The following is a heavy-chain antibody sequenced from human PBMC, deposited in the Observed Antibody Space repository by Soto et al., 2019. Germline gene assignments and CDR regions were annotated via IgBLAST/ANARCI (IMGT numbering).Heavy chain of an antibody. Sequence: GASVKVSCKTSGGTFSSYAISWVRQAPGQGLEWMGGIIPMFGTANYAQKFRGRVTITADESTSTAYMELSSLRSEDTAVYYCARSRANYYDSRGYYYSTFDYWGQGTLVTVSS. J-gene: IGHJ4*02. CDR1: GGTFSSYA. V-gene: IGHV1-69*13. CDR2: IIPMFGTA. CDR3: ARSRANYYDSRGYYYSTFDY. D-gene: IGHD3-22*01.